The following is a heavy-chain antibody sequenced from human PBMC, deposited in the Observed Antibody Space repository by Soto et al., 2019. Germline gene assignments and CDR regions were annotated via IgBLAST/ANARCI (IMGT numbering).Heavy chain of an antibody. CDR1: GFSVTANY. D-gene: IGHD5-12*01. CDR3: HGYGY. J-gene: IGHJ4*02. Sequence: EVQVVESGGGLIQPGGSLRLSCEVSGFSVTANYMSWVRQAPGKGLEGVSVIYSGGSTYYIDSVKGRFSISRDISKNTLYLQMTSLRAEDTAVYYCHGYGYWGQGTLVTVSS. CDR2: IYSGGST. V-gene: IGHV3-53*01.